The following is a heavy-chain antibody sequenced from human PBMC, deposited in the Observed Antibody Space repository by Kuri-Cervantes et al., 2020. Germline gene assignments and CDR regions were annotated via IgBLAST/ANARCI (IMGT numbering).Heavy chain of an antibody. CDR1: GGSFSGYY. CDR3: ARGQDY. J-gene: IGHJ4*02. CDR2: INHSGST. Sequence: SETLSLTCAVYGGSFSGYYWSWIRQPPGKGLEWIGEINHSGSTNYNPSLKSRITISVDTSKNQFSLKLSSVTAADTAVYYCARGQDYWGQGTLVTVSS. V-gene: IGHV4-34*01.